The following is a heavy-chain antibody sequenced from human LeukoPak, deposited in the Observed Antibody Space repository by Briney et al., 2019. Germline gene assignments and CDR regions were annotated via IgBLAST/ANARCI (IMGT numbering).Heavy chain of an antibody. J-gene: IGHJ4*02. D-gene: IGHD1-26*01. CDR2: ISWNSGSI. Sequence: GRSLRLSCAASGFTFDDYAMHWVRQAPGKGLEWVSGISWNSGSIGYADSVKGRFTISRDNAKNSLYLQMNSLRAEDTAVYYCAILGYSGSEGYYFDYWGQGTLVTVSS. CDR3: AILGYSGSEGYYFDY. CDR1: GFTFDDYA. V-gene: IGHV3-9*01.